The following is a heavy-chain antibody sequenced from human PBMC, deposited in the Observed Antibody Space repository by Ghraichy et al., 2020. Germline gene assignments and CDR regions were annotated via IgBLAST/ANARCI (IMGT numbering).Heavy chain of an antibody. Sequence: ESLNISCTVSGGSIGSSGYFWGWLRQPPGQGREWIGSIYYSGSTYYNPSLKSRVTISVDTSKKQFSLRLTSVTAADTAVYYCARDSVQYSSGSGAFDIWGQGTMVTVSS. CDR1: GGSIGSSGYF. D-gene: IGHD5-18*01. V-gene: IGHV4-39*01. J-gene: IGHJ3*02. CDR3: ARDSVQYSSGSGAFDI. CDR2: IYYSGST.